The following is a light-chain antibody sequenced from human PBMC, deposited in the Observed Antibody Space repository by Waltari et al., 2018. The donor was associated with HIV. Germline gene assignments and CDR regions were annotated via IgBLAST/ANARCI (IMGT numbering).Light chain of an antibody. CDR3: AARDDSLNAWV. CDR2: SNN. Sequence: QSVLTQPPSASGTPGRRVTISCSGTNSNVGTNPVNWYRQVPGTAPKLLMFSNNQRPSGVPDRFSGSKSGTSASLAIRGLKSEDEADYYCAARDDSLNAWVFGGGTKVTVL. J-gene: IGLJ3*02. V-gene: IGLV1-44*01. CDR1: NSNVGTNP.